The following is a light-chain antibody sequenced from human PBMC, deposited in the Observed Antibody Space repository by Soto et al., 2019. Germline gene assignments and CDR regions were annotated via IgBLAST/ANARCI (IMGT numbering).Light chain of an antibody. Sequence: DIQLTQSPSSLSASVGDRVTITCQASQDISNYLNWYQQKPGKAPKLLIYDESKLATGVPSRFSGSGSGTHFTFTISSLQPEDIATYYCQQYDNFPPITFGQGTRLEIK. CDR2: DES. CDR3: QQYDNFPPIT. J-gene: IGKJ5*01. V-gene: IGKV1-33*01. CDR1: QDISNY.